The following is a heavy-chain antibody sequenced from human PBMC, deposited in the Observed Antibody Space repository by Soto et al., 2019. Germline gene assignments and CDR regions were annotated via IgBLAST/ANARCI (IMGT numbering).Heavy chain of an antibody. D-gene: IGHD1-1*01. CDR2: ISGYNGDT. J-gene: IGHJ4*02. Sequence: QVQLVQSRDEVKKPGASVKVSCKASGYTFTSYGINWVRQAPGQGLEWMGWISGYNGDTNYAQKVQGRVTMTTDPSTSTAYMELRNLRSDDTAVYYCTKGSGTTSEGSLFDYWGQGTLVTVSS. CDR1: GYTFTSYG. V-gene: IGHV1-18*01. CDR3: TKGSGTTSEGSLFDY.